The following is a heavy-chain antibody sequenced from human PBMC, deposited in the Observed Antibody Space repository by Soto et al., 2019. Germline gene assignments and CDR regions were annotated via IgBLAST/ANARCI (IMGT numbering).Heavy chain of an antibody. J-gene: IGHJ4*02. CDR2: IYHSGST. CDR1: GGSISSGGNS. V-gene: IGHV4-30-2*01. D-gene: IGHD6-19*01. Sequence: SETLSLTCAVSGGSISSGGNSWRWIRQPPGKGLEWIGYIYHSGSTYYNPSLKSRVTISVDRSKNQFSLKLSSVTAADTAVYYCARAGDSSGPVALGYWGQGTLVTVS. CDR3: ARAGDSSGPVALGY.